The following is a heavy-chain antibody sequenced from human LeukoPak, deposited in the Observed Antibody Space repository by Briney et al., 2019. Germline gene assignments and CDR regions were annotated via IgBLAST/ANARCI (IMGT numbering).Heavy chain of an antibody. CDR1: LDSTTSNF. D-gene: IGHD1-14*01. J-gene: IGHJ4*02. V-gene: IGHV4-4*02. Sequence: PSETLSLTCTVSLDSTTSNFWSWVRQPPGKGLEWIGEIHRSGSPNYNSSLQSRVTISIDRSRNQIVLELSSVTAADTAFYYCAREFLGGFNPGAYWGQGTLVTVSS. CDR3: AREFLGGFNPGAY. CDR2: IHRSGSP.